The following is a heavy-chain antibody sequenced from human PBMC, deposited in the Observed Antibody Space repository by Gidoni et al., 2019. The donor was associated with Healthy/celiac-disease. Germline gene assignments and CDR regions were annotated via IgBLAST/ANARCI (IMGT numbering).Heavy chain of an antibody. V-gene: IGHV3-15*07. J-gene: IGHJ4*02. D-gene: IGHD2-15*01. CDR2: IKSKTDGGTK. CDR1: GFTFSNAW. CDR3: TTGYCSGGSCYSLFDY. Sequence: EVQLVESGGGLVKPGGSLRLSCAASGFTFSNAWMNWVRQGPGKGLGGVGRIKSKTDGGTKDDAAPVKGRFTISRDDSKNTLYLKMNSLKTEDTAVYYCTTGYCSGGSCYSLFDYWGQGTLVTVSS.